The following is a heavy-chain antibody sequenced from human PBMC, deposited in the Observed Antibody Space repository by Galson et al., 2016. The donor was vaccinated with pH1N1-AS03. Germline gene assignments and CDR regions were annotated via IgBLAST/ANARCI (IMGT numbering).Heavy chain of an antibody. CDR2: INTDSGVT. CDR3: ARDPRGPCTSATCPTTYYFGMDV. J-gene: IGHJ6*02. CDR1: GYIFTGFY. Sequence: SVKVSCKASGYIFTGFYVHWVRQAPGQGLEWMGWINTDSGVTNYAQKFEAWVTMTRDTSVSTAYMELYGLKSDDTAVYYCARDPRGPCTSATCPTTYYFGMDVWGQGTTVIVSS. D-gene: IGHD2-2*01. V-gene: IGHV1-2*04.